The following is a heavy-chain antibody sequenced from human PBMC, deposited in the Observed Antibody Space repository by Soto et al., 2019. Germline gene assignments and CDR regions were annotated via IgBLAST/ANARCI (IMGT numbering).Heavy chain of an antibody. J-gene: IGHJ4*02. CDR1: GGSFSGYF. CDR3: ARGSYSSSSHIDY. Sequence: SETLSLTCDVDGGSFSGYFWNWIRQPPGKGLEWIGEINHFGSSNYNPSLKSRITISLDTSKNQFSLKLSSVTAADTAVYYCARGSYSSSSHIDYWGQGTLVTVSS. V-gene: IGHV4-34*01. D-gene: IGHD6-6*01. CDR2: INHFGSS.